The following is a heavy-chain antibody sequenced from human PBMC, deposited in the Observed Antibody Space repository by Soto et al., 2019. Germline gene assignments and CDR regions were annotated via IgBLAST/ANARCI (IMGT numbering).Heavy chain of an antibody. V-gene: IGHV1-18*01. D-gene: IGHD6-13*01. CDR2: ISSHNGNT. CDR1: GSTITAYG. Sequence: QVQLVQSGDEVKQPGASVKVSCKASGSTITAYGISWVRQAPGQGLEWMAWISSHNGNTYYAQNLQGRVTMTTDTSTSTASMELRSLRSDDPAVYYCASSSIAAAGPFDYWGQGALVTVSS. CDR3: ASSSIAAAGPFDY. J-gene: IGHJ4*02.